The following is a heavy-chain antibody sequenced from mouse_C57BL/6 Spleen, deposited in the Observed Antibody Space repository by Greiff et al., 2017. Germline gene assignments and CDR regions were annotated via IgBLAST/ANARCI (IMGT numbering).Heavy chain of an antibody. V-gene: IGHV14-3*01. D-gene: IGHD2-1*01. CDR1: GFNIKNTY. CDR2: IDPANGNT. CDR3: ARSGNYEDDYAMDY. Sequence: VQLQQSVAELVRPGASVKLSCTASGFNIKNTYMHWVKQRPEQGLEWIGRIDPANGNTKYASKFQGKATITADTSSNTAYLQLSSLTSADTAIYDYARSGNYEDDYAMDYWGQGTSVTVSS. J-gene: IGHJ4*01.